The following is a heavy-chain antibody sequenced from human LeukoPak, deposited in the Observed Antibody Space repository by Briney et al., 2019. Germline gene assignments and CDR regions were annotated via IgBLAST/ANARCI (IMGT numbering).Heavy chain of an antibody. J-gene: IGHJ3*02. CDR2: IYITGST. V-gene: IGHV4-4*07. Sequence: SETLSLTCTVSGGSITSYYWSWIRQSAGKGLEWIGRIYITGSTTYNPSLKSRVTMSLDTSKNQFSLKLSSVTAADTAVYWCARGAFGVLLSAFDIWGQGTMVTVSS. D-gene: IGHD3-3*01. CDR1: GGSITSYY. CDR3: ARGAFGVLLSAFDI.